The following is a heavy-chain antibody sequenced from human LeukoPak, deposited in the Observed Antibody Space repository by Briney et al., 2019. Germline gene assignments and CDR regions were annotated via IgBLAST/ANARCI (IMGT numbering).Heavy chain of an antibody. CDR1: GDTFSTNA. CDR2: LIPIFGSA. V-gene: IGHV1-69*05. Sequence: ASVKVSCKASGDTFSTNAISWVRQAPGQGLEWTGGLIPIFGSAHYAQKLQGRVTITTDESTSTTYMVLSSLTSDDTAIYYCARGGGPYESTGFFAGPFDYWGQGTLVTVAS. J-gene: IGHJ4*02. D-gene: IGHD6-19*01. CDR3: ARGGGPYESTGFFAGPFDY.